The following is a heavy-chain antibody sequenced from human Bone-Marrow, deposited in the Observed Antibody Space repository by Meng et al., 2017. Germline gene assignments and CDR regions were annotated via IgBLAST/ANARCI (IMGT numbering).Heavy chain of an antibody. CDR2: IYTSGST. CDR3: ARAGGVAVAGIFLGFDP. Sequence: QLQLQHGGAGLLKPSGTLSLTWAVYGGSISSYYWSWIRQPAGKGLEWIGRIYTSGSTNYNPSLKSRVTMSVDTSKNQFSLKLSSVTAADTAVYYCARAGGVAVAGIFLGFDPWGQGTLVTVSS. CDR1: GGSISSYY. D-gene: IGHD6-19*01. J-gene: IGHJ5*02. V-gene: IGHV4-59*10.